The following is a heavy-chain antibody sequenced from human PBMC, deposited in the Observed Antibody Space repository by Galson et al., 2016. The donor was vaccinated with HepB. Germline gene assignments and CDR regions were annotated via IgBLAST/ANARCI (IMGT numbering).Heavy chain of an antibody. V-gene: IGHV3-53*01. D-gene: IGHD3-9*01. Sequence: SLRLSCAASGFSVYSSYMGWVRQPPGRGLEWVSITYGTDTTKYADFVKGRFTISRDNSKDTLYLQMNSLRAEDTALYYCARDHYDLSTLDALDVWGQGTMVAVSS. CDR3: ARDHYDLSTLDALDV. CDR2: TYGTDTT. J-gene: IGHJ3*01. CDR1: GFSVYSSY.